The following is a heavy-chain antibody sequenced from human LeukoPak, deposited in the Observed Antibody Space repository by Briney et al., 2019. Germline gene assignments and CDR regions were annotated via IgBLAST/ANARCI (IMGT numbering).Heavy chain of an antibody. CDR1: GYTLTELS. CDR3: ARDYGSGVVVVAAKTSTHYYGMDV. Sequence: ASVKVSCKVSGYTLTELSMHWVRQAPGKGLEWMGGFDPEDGETIYAQKFQGRVTMTEDTSTDTAYMELSSLRSDDTAVYYCARDYGSGVVVVAAKTSTHYYGMDVWGQGTTVTVSS. D-gene: IGHD2-15*01. CDR2: FDPEDGET. J-gene: IGHJ6*02. V-gene: IGHV1-24*01.